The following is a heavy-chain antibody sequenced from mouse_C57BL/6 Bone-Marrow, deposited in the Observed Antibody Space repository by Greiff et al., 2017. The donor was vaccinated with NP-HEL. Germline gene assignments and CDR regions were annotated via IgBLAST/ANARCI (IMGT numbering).Heavy chain of an antibody. CDR1: GYAFSSSW. D-gene: IGHD2-2*01. CDR2: IYPGDGDT. V-gene: IGHV1-82*01. J-gene: IGHJ2*01. CDR3: ARGGIYYVYDGGYYFDY. Sequence: QVQLKQSGPELVKPGASVKISCKASGYAFSSSWMNWVKQRPGKGLEWIGRIYPGDGDTNYNGKFKGKATLTADKSSSTAYMQLSDLTSKCSAVDFCARGGIYYVYDGGYYFDYWGQGTTLTVSS.